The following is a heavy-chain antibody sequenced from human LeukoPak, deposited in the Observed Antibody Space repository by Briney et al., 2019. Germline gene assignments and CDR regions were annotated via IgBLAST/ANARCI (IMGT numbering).Heavy chain of an antibody. Sequence: SETLSLTCAVSGGSISSCGYPWSRTPQPPGKGLEWIGYIYHSGSTYYNPSLRSRVTISVDRSKNQFPLKLRSVTAADTAVYYCATMTTVTQFDYWGQGTLVTVSS. CDR3: ATMTTVTQFDY. V-gene: IGHV4-30-2*01. J-gene: IGHJ4*02. CDR2: IYHSGST. CDR1: GGSISSCGYP. D-gene: IGHD4-17*01.